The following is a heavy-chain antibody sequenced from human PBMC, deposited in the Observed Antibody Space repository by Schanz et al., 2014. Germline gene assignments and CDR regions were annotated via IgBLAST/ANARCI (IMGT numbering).Heavy chain of an antibody. V-gene: IGHV1-8*02. CDR3: ATNSPFRMVRGSNAFDA. CDR1: GYSFTTYG. CDR2: MNPNSGNT. J-gene: IGHJ3*01. D-gene: IGHD3-10*01. Sequence: QVQLVQSAPEVKKPGASVKVSCKASGYSFTTYGLNWVRQAPGQGLEWMGWMNPNSGNTGYAQKFQGRVTMTRHTSISTAYMELSSLRSEDTAVYYCATNSPFRMVRGSNAFDAWGQGTMVTVSS.